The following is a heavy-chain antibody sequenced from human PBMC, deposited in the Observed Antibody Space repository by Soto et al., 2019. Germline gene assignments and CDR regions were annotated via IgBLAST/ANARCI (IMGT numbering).Heavy chain of an antibody. Sequence: GGSLRLSCAASGFTFSSYSMNWVRQAPGKGLEWVSSISSSSSYIYYADSVKGRFTISGDNAKNSLYLQMNSLRAEDTAAYYCARKRITIFGVATYGMDVWGQGTTVTV. CDR3: ARKRITIFGVATYGMDV. CDR1: GFTFSSYS. CDR2: ISSSSSYI. D-gene: IGHD3-3*01. J-gene: IGHJ6*02. V-gene: IGHV3-21*01.